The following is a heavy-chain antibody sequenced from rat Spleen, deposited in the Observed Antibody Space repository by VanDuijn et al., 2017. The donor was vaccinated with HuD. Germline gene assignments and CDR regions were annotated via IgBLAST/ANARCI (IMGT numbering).Heavy chain of an antibody. CDR2: ISSGGST. V-gene: IGHV2S12*01. D-gene: IGHD1-4*01. Sequence: QVQVKESGPGLVQPSQTLSLTCTVSGFSLTSNGVSWVRQTPGKGLEWIAAISSGGSTYYNSALKSRLSISRDTSKSKVFIKMNSLQTEDTAIYFCIRESLPGYNSHWFVYWGQGTLVTVSS. CDR1: GFSLTSNG. CDR3: IRESLPGYNSHWFVY. J-gene: IGHJ3*01.